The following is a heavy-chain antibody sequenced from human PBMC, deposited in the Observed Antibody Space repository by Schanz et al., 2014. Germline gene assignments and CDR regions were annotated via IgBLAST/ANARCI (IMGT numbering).Heavy chain of an antibody. CDR1: RGSIGSTNW. CDR3: ARQYSGWSRFDP. D-gene: IGHD6-19*01. V-gene: IGHV4-4*02. Sequence: QVQLQESGPGLVKPSGTLSLTCTISRGSIGSTNWWSWLRQSPRKGLEWISDIYETGRTNYNPSLRRRVPLQVANPPTRFPRSLTAVTAADTAVYYCARQYSGWSRFDPWGQGIRVTVSS. CDR2: IYETGRT. J-gene: IGHJ5*02.